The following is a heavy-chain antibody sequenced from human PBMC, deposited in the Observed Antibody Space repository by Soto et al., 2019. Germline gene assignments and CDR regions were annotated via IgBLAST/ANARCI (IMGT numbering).Heavy chain of an antibody. V-gene: IGHV4-59*12. CDR1: GGSISSSY. D-gene: IGHD3-3*01. Sequence: SETLSLTCTVSGGSISSSYWSWIRQPPGKGLEWIGYISYSGSTNYNPSLKSRVTISVDTSKNQFSLKLSSVTAADTAVYYCARGRSGYYDFNWGQGTLVTVSS. CDR2: ISYSGST. CDR3: ARGRSGYYDFN. J-gene: IGHJ4*02.